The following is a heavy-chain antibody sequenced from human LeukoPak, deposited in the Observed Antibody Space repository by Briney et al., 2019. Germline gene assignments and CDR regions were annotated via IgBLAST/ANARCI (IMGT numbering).Heavy chain of an antibody. D-gene: IGHD4-17*01. Sequence: QTGGSLRLSCAASGFTFSSYWMHWVRQAPGKGLAWVSRINSDGSSTSYADSVKGRFTISRDNAKNTLYLQMNSLRAEDTAVYYCARAVTTSVYYYYGMDVWGQGTTVTVSS. CDR2: INSDGSST. J-gene: IGHJ6*02. V-gene: IGHV3-74*01. CDR3: ARAVTTSVYYYYGMDV. CDR1: GFTFSSYW.